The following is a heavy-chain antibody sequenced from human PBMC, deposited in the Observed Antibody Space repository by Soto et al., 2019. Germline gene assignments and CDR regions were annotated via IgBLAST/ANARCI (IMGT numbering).Heavy chain of an antibody. Sequence: SETLSLTCTVSGGSINSSSYYWGWIRQPPGKGLEWIGSIYYSGSTYYNPSLKSRVTISVDTSKNQFSLKLSSVTAADTAVYYCARLAGTPFWSAPWGQGTLVTVSP. CDR2: IYYSGST. V-gene: IGHV4-39*01. CDR1: GGSINSSSYY. J-gene: IGHJ5*02. CDR3: ARLAGTPFWSAP. D-gene: IGHD1-7*01.